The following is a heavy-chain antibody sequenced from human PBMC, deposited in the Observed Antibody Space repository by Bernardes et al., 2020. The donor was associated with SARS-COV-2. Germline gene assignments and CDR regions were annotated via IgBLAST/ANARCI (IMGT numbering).Heavy chain of an antibody. CDR1: GFTFSSYT. V-gene: IGHV3-21*01. D-gene: IGHD2-15*01. CDR3: ARSGGSCWV. CDR2: ISSSGANI. J-gene: IGHJ4*02. Sequence: GSLSLSCAASGFTFSSYTINWVRPAPGKGLEWVSSISSSGANIYYADSVKGRFTISRDNAKNSVYLQMNSLRADDTAVYYCARSGGSCWVWGQGTLVTVSS.